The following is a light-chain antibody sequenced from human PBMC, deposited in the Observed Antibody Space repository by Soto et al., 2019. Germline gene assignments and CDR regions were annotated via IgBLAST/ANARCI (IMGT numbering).Light chain of an antibody. CDR2: KVS. CDR3: MQGTHWPLT. CDR1: QSLVYSDGNTY. V-gene: IGKV2-30*01. Sequence: DAVMTQSPLSLPVTLGQPASISCRSSQSLVYSDGNTYLSWFQQRPGQSPRRLIYKVSNRDSGVPDRFSGSGSGTDFTLKISRVEAEDVGIYYCMQGTHWPLTFGQGTKVEIK. J-gene: IGKJ1*01.